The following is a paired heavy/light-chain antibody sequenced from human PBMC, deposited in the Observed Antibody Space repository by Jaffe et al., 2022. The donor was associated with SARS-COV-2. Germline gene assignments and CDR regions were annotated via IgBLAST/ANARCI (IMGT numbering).Heavy chain of an antibody. V-gene: IGHV3-20*01. CDR1: GFTFDDYG. D-gene: IGHD3-10*01. Sequence: EVQLVESGGGVVRPGGSLRLSCAASGFTFDDYGMSWVRQAPGKGLEWVSGINWNGGSTGYADSVKGRFTISRDNAKNSLYLQMNSLRAEDTALYHCARANVYYGSGSYYRDYYYGMDVWGQGTTVTVSS. CDR3: ARANVYYGSGSYYRDYYYGMDV. J-gene: IGHJ6*02. CDR2: INWNGGST.
Light chain of an antibody. CDR2: EVS. J-gene: IGKJ4*01. CDR3: MQSIQPPLT. V-gene: IGKV2D-29*01. CDR1: QSLLHSDGKTY. Sequence: DIVMTQTPLSLSVTPGQPASISCKSSQSLLHSDGKTYLYWYLQKPGQPPQLLIYEVSNRFSGVPDRFSGSGSGTDFTLKISRVEAEDVGVYYCMQSIQPPLTFGGGTKVEIK.